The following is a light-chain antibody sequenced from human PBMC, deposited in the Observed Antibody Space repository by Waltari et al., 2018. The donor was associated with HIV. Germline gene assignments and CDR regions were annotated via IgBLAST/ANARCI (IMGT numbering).Light chain of an antibody. CDR1: RLNVGGYNY. Sequence: QSALTQPRSVSGSPGQSVTLSCPGTRLNVGGYNYVSWFQQHPGKAPKLIIYDVTQRPSGAPDRFSASKSGNTASLTISGLQAGDEADYFCCSYAGSYTWVFGTGTELTVL. J-gene: IGLJ3*02. CDR3: CSYAGSYTWV. CDR2: DVT. V-gene: IGLV2-11*01.